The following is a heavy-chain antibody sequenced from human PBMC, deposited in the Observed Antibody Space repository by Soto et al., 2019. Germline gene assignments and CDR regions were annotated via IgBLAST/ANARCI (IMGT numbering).Heavy chain of an antibody. CDR1: GFTFFSYA. J-gene: IGHJ4*02. V-gene: IGHV3-23*01. CDR3: ATPIGKEHCSGGSCYSGGDY. D-gene: IGHD2-15*01. Sequence: EVQLLESGGGLVQPGGCLRLSCAASGFTFFSYAMTWVRQAPGRGLEWVSGISGSGGSTDYADSVKGRFTISRDNSKNTLYLQMNSLRAEDTAVYFCATPIGKEHCSGGSCYSGGDYWGQGTLVTVSS. CDR2: ISGSGGST.